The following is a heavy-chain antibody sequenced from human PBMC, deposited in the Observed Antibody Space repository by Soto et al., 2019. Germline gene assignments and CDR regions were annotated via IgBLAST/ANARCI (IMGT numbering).Heavy chain of an antibody. CDR3: AWETAELNRVDV. Sequence: PSETLSLTCTVSGGSISSYYWSWIRQPPGKGLDWVGYIYYSGSTNYNPSLKSRVTISVDTYKNQFSLKLSSVTAADTAVYYCAWETAELNRVDVWGQGTTVTVSS. D-gene: IGHD1-7*01. V-gene: IGHV4-59*01. CDR1: GGSISSYY. J-gene: IGHJ6*02. CDR2: IYYSGST.